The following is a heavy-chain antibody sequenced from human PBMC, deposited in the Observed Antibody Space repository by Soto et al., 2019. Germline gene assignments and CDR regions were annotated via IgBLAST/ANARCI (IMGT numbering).Heavy chain of an antibody. CDR1: GFTFSSYA. Sequence: QPGGSLRLSCAASGFTFSSYAMSWVRQAPGKGLEWVSAISGSGGSTYYADSVKGRFTISRDNSKYPLYLQMNSLRAEDTAVYYCAPREAKSDSWGQGPLVTVSS. CDR3: APREAKSDS. D-gene: IGHD1-26*01. V-gene: IGHV3-23*01. J-gene: IGHJ4*02. CDR2: ISGSGGST.